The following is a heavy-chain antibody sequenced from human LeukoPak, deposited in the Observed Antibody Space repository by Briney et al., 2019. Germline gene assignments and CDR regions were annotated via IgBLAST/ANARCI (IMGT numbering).Heavy chain of an antibody. J-gene: IGHJ4*02. V-gene: IGHV1-18*01. D-gene: IGHD1-14*01. CDR1: GYTFTSYG. CDR2: ISAYNGNT. CDR3: ARVTSLASFDY. Sequence: RASVKVSCKASGYTFTSYGISWVRQAPGQGLEWMGWISAYNGNTNYAQKLQGRVTMTTDTSTSTAYMELGSLRSDDTAVYYCARVTSLASFDYWGQGTLVTVSS.